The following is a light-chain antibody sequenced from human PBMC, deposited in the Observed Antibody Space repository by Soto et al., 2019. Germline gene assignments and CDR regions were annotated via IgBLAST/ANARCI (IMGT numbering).Light chain of an antibody. CDR1: QSVSSSF. J-gene: IGKJ1*01. CDR3: QQDDSAPRT. Sequence: EIVLTQSPGTLSLSPGERATLSGRASQSVSSSFLAWYQQKHGQAPRLLIYVASSRATGIPDRFSGRGSGTDFTLTISRLEAEDFAVYYCQQDDSAPRTFGQGTKVEIK. V-gene: IGKV3-20*01. CDR2: VAS.